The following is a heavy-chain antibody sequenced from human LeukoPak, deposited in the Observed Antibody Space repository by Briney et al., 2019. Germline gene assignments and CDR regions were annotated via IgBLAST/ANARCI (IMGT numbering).Heavy chain of an antibody. V-gene: IGHV3-48*03. Sequence: GGSLRLSCAASGFTFSSYEMNWVRQAPGKGLEWVSYISSSGNPIYYADSVKGRFTISRDNAKNSLYLQMNSLRAEDTAVYYCARYYYDSSGYYSLDYWGQGTLVTVSS. D-gene: IGHD3-22*01. CDR1: GFTFSSYE. CDR3: ARYYYDSSGYYSLDY. J-gene: IGHJ4*02. CDR2: ISSSGNPI.